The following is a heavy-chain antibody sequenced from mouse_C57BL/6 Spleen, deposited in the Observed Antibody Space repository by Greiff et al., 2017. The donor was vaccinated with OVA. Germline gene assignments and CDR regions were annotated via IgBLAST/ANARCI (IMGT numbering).Heavy chain of an antibody. CDR1: GFSLTSYG. CDR3: ARKGWDDAMDY. J-gene: IGHJ4*01. CDR2: IWSGGST. Sequence: VQLQQSGPGLVQPSQSLTITCTVSGFSLTSYGVHWVRQSPGKGLEWLGVIWSGGSTDYNAAFISRLSISTDNTESQVFCKMNSLQADVTAIYYCARKGWDDAMDYWGQGTSVTVSS. V-gene: IGHV2-2*01. D-gene: IGHD4-1*01.